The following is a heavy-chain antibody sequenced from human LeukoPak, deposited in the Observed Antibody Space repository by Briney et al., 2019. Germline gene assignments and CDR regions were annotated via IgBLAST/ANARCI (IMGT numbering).Heavy chain of an antibody. CDR2: FDPEDGET. CDR3: ATDGYSGSYYSY. Sequence: ASLKVSCKVSGYTLTELSMHWVRQTPGKGLEWMGGFDPEDGETIYAQKFQGRVTMTEDTSTDTAYMELSSLRSEDTAVYYCATDGYSGSYYSYWGQGTLVTVSS. CDR1: GYTLTELS. J-gene: IGHJ4*02. V-gene: IGHV1-24*01. D-gene: IGHD1-26*01.